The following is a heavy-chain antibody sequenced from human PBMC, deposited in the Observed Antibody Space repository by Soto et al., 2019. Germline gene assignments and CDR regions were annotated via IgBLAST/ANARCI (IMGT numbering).Heavy chain of an antibody. CDR3: ARLSTDWYFDL. D-gene: IGHD4-17*01. J-gene: IGHJ2*01. CDR1: GGSISSYY. V-gene: IGHV4-59*08. CDR2: IYYSGRT. Sequence: QVQLQESGPGLVKPSETLSLTFTVSGGSISSYYGSWIRQPPGKGLAWIGYIYYSGRTNYNPSLMRRVPISVVTYKNQFSRKLSFVTAADTAVYDCARLSTDWYFDLWGRGTLVTVAS.